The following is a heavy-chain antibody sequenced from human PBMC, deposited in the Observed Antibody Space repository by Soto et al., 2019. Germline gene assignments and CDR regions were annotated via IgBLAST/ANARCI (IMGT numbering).Heavy chain of an antibody. Sequence: VQLVESGGGLVQPGGSLRLSCAASGFTFSSYEMNWVRQAPGKGLEWVSYISSSGSTIYYADSVKGRFTISRDNAKNSLYLQMNSLRAEDTAVYYCAREGGLYCSGGSCPPLWGQGTLVTVSS. J-gene: IGHJ4*02. CDR3: AREGGLYCSGGSCPPL. CDR2: ISSSGSTI. V-gene: IGHV3-48*03. D-gene: IGHD2-15*01. CDR1: GFTFSSYE.